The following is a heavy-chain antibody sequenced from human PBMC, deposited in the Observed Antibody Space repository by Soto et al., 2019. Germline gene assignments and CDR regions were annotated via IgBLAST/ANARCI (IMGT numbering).Heavy chain of an antibody. CDR1: GFTFSGYG. V-gene: IGHV3-33*01. Sequence: QLQLVESGGGVVQPGRSLRLSCAASGFTFSGYGMHWVRQAPGKGLEWVAITRHDGSNTYYADSVRGRFTISRDDYKKTLYLRMDSLRAEDTAVYYCASDGVGATTFFGYFDYWGQGTLVTVSS. D-gene: IGHD1-26*01. CDR2: TRHDGSNT. CDR3: ASDGVGATTFFGYFDY. J-gene: IGHJ4*02.